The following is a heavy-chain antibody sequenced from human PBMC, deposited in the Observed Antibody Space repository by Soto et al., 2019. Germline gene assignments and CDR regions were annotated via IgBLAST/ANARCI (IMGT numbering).Heavy chain of an antibody. CDR1: GYTFTSYG. Sequence: ASVKVSCKASGYTFTSYGISWVRQAPGQGLEWMGWISAYNGNTNYAQKLQGRVTMTTDTSTSTAYMELRSLRSDDTAVYYCARAPRFLEWLYTTKEVLLDYWGQGTLVTVSS. CDR2: ISAYNGNT. J-gene: IGHJ4*02. D-gene: IGHD3-3*01. V-gene: IGHV1-18*01. CDR3: ARAPRFLEWLYTTKEVLLDY.